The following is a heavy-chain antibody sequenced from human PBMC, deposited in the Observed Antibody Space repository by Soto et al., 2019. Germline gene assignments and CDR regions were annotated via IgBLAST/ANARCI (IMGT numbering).Heavy chain of an antibody. CDR3: ARADKWEPDAFDI. CDR2: IYYSGST. D-gene: IGHD1-26*01. Sequence: ASETLSLTCTVSGGSVSSGSYYWSWIRQPPGKGLEWIGYIYYSGSTNYNPSLKSRVTISVDTSKNQFSLKLSSVTAADTAVYYCARADKWEPDAFDIWGQGTMVTVSS. J-gene: IGHJ3*02. V-gene: IGHV4-61*01. CDR1: GGSVSSGSYY.